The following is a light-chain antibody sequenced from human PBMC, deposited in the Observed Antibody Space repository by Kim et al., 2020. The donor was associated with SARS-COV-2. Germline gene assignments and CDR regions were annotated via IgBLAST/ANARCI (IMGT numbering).Light chain of an antibody. CDR2: KAS. J-gene: IGKJ1*01. Sequence: DIQMTQSPSTLSASVGDRVTITCRASQRINSWLAWFQQKPGKAPKLLIYKASSLQSGVPSRFSGSGSGTEFTLTISSLQPDDFASYYCQQYNTYAWPFGQGTKVDIK. CDR3: QQYNTYAWP. V-gene: IGKV1-5*03. CDR1: QRINSW.